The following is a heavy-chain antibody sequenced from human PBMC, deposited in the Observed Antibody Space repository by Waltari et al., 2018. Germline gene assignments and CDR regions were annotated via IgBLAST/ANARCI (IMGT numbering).Heavy chain of an antibody. CDR2: IYYSGST. J-gene: IGHJ4*02. CDR1: GGSIRSYY. Sequence: QVQLQESGPGLVKPSETLSLTCTVSGGSIRSYYWSWIRQPPGKGLEWIGYIYYSGSTNYNPSLKSRVTISVDTSKNQFSLKLSSVTAADTAVYYCARDIDGFTFDYWGQGTLVTVSS. V-gene: IGHV4-59*01. CDR3: ARDIDGFTFDY. D-gene: IGHD1-26*01.